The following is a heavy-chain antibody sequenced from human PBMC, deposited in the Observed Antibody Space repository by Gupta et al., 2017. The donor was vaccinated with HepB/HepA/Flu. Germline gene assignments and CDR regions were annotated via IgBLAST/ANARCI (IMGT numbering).Heavy chain of an antibody. Sequence: QEQLVESGGGVVQPGTSLRLSCAGSGPSFSSYAMHWVRQAPGKGLEWVAVISYNGVDKYYADSVKGRFTISKDNSKKTVFLEMDNLTVEDTAVYYCARDGGMIYYFFYMDVWGKGTPVTVSS. CDR3: ARDGGMIYYFFYMDV. D-gene: IGHD3-10*01. CDR1: GPSFSSYA. J-gene: IGHJ6*03. CDR2: ISYNGVDK. V-gene: IGHV3-30*03.